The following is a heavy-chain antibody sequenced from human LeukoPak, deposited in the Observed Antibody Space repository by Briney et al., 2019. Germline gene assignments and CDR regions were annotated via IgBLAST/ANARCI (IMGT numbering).Heavy chain of an antibody. D-gene: IGHD3-10*01. CDR3: ARGTMVRGVRYFDY. J-gene: IGHJ4*02. CDR2: IIPIFGTA. Sequence: SMKVSCKASGGTFSSYAISWVRQAPGQGLEWMGGIIPIFGTANYAQKFQGRVTITTDESTSTAYMELSSLRSEDTAVYYCARGTMVRGVRYFDYWGQGTLVTVSS. V-gene: IGHV1-69*05. CDR1: GGTFSSYA.